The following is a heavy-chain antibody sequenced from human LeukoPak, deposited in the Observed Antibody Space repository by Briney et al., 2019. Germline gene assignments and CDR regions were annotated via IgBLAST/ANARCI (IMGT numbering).Heavy chain of an antibody. V-gene: IGHV3-21*01. J-gene: IGHJ3*02. D-gene: IGHD3-3*01. CDR2: ISLAGDYI. CDR1: RFSFSSFS. CDR3: AKDWRAGPGDAFDI. Sequence: GGSLRLSCAASRFSFSSFSMNWVRQAPGKGLEWVSSISLAGDYIYYADSVRGRFTISRDDAKNSLYLQMNGLRAEDTGIYYCAKDWRAGPGDAFDIWGQGTMVTVSS.